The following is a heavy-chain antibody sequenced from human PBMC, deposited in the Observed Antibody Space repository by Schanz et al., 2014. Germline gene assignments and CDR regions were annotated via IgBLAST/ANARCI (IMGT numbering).Heavy chain of an antibody. CDR1: GGSISSSSYF. Sequence: QLQLQESGPGLVKPSETLSLTCTVSGGSISSSSYFWGWIRQPPGKGLEWIGSIYHSGSTYNNPSRKGGATLSVATPKTHFSLNFSSVTAADTALYYCARHMGRLSSSRGNYFDYWGQGTLVTVSS. J-gene: IGHJ4*02. CDR2: IYHSGST. CDR3: ARHMGRLSSSRGNYFDY. D-gene: IGHD6-13*01. V-gene: IGHV4-39*01.